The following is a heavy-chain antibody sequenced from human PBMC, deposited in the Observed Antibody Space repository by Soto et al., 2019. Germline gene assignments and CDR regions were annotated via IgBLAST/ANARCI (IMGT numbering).Heavy chain of an antibody. Sequence: GGSLRLSCAASGFTFSSYDMHWVRQATGKGLEWVSAIGTAGDTYYPGSVKGRFTISRENAKNSLYLQMNSLRAGDTAVYYCARGSHDILTGWFDNYYYGMDVWGQGTTVTVSS. CDR1: GFTFSSYD. V-gene: IGHV3-13*01. D-gene: IGHD3-9*01. CDR2: IGTAGDT. CDR3: ARGSHDILTGWFDNYYYGMDV. J-gene: IGHJ6*02.